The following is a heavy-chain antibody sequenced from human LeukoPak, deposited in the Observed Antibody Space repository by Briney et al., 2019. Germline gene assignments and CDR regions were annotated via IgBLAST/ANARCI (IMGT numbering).Heavy chain of an antibody. CDR2: IYTSGST. V-gene: IGHV4-4*07. J-gene: IGHJ4*02. D-gene: IGHD5-12*01. CDR3: ARELVRGLRSAGLSYYFDY. Sequence: PSETLSLTCTVSGGSISSYYWSWIRQPAGKGLEWIGRIYTSGSTNYNPSLKSRVTMSVDTSKNQFSLKLSSVTAADTAVYYCARELVRGLRSAGLSYYFDYWGQGTLVTVSS. CDR1: GGSISSYY.